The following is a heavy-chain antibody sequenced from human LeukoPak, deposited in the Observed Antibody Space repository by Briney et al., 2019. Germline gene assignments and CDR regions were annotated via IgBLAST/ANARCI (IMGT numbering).Heavy chain of an antibody. CDR3: ARLGSQGGVAALDY. D-gene: IGHD6-25*01. CDR1: GFTFSSYW. CDR2: INSDGSST. V-gene: IGHV3-74*01. Sequence: GGSLRLSCAASGFTFSSYWMHWVRQAPGKGLVWVSRINSDGSSTSYADSVKGRFTISRDNAKNTLYLQMNSLRAEDTAVYYCARLGSQGGVAALDYWGQGTLVTVSS. J-gene: IGHJ4*02.